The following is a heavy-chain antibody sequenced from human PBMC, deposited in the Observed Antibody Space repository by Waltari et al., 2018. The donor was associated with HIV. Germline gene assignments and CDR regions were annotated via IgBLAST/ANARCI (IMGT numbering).Heavy chain of an antibody. CDR1: GGSFSGYY. Sequence: QVQLQQWGAGLLKPSETLSLTCAVYGGSFSGYYWSWIRQPPGKGLEWIGEINHSGSTNYNPSLKSRVTISVDTSKNQFSLKLSSVTAADTAVYYCALRGYSYGYDYWGQGTLVTVSS. CDR2: INHSGST. J-gene: IGHJ4*02. CDR3: ALRGYSYGYDY. V-gene: IGHV4-34*01. D-gene: IGHD5-18*01.